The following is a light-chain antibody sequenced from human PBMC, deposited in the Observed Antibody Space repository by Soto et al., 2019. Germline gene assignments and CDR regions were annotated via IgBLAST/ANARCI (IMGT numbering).Light chain of an antibody. Sequence: DIVLTQSPDSLAVSLGERATINCKSSQSVLYSSKNKNYLAWYQQKPEQPPKLLIYWASTRESGGPDRFSGSGSGTDFTLTISRLQAGDVAVYYCQKYYSTPPTFGGGTKVEIK. V-gene: IGKV4-1*01. J-gene: IGKJ4*01. CDR2: WAS. CDR3: QKYYSTPPT. CDR1: QSVLYSSKNKNY.